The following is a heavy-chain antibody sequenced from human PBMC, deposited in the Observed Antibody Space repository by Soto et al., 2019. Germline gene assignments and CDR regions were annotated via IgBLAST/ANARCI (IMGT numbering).Heavy chain of an antibody. Sequence: AGSRGIAGAASGCTSRYYSMDWLRPAPGKGLEWVSFIDLSGTTTYYRDSVKGRFTIFKDKSMNTVYLQMNSLTVEDAAVYYCKKERVPDGIYSFDYWGQGALVTVSS. CDR3: KKERVPDGIYSFDY. J-gene: IGHJ4*02. CDR1: GCTSRYYS. CDR2: IDLSGTTT. V-gene: IGHV3-23*03. D-gene: IGHD2-15*01.